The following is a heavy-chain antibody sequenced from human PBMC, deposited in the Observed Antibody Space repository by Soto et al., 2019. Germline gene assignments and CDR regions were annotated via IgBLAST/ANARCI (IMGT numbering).Heavy chain of an antibody. CDR1: GYTFTSYA. V-gene: IGHV1-3*01. J-gene: IGHJ6*02. CDR2: INAGNGNT. Sequence: ASVKVSCKASGYTFTSYAMHWVRQAPGQRREWMGWINAGNGNTKYSQKFQGRVTITRDTSASTAYMELSSLRSEDTAVYYCARDQAKGSSELPYYGMDVWGQGXTVTVYS. CDR3: ARDQAKGSSELPYYGMDV. D-gene: IGHD6-6*01.